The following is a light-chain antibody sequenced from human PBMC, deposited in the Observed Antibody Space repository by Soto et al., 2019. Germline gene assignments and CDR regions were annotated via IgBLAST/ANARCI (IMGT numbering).Light chain of an antibody. J-gene: IGKJ2*01. CDR1: QTIGSL. Sequence: DIQMTQSPSTLSASVGDRVTITCRASQTIGSLLAWYQQKAGRAPKLLIYKASTLESGVPSRFSGSRSGTEVTLTISSLQPDDFATYYCQHYNSYPPMYTFVQGTKLEI. CDR2: KAS. V-gene: IGKV1-5*03. CDR3: QHYNSYPPMYT.